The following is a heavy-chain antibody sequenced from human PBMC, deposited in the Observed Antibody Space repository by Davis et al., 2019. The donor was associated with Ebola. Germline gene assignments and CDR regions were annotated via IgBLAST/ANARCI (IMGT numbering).Heavy chain of an antibody. Sequence: GESLKISCAASGFTFSSYAMHWVRQAPGKGLEWVAVISYDGSNKYYADSVKGRFTISRDNSKNTLYLQMNSLRAEDTAVYYCARARGEDPYWFDPRGQGTLVTVSS. CDR1: GFTFSSYA. CDR3: ARARGEDPYWFDP. D-gene: IGHD3-10*01. J-gene: IGHJ5*02. CDR2: ISYDGSNK. V-gene: IGHV3-30-3*01.